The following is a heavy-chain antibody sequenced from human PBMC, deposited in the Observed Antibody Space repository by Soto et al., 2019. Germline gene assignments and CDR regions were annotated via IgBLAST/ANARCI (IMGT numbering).Heavy chain of an antibody. V-gene: IGHV3-23*01. CDR2: ISANGGIT. Sequence: EVHLLESGGGLVKPGGSLRLSCAASGFTFSKYAMSWVRLAPGKGLEWVSSISANGGITDYADSVKGRFTISRDNFQNILSLQMESLRGDDTALYFCAKDKYTDSVRKVWFFDYWGRGTLVTVSS. CDR3: AKDKYTDSVRKVWFFDY. J-gene: IGHJ2*01. D-gene: IGHD2-15*01. CDR1: GFTFSKYA.